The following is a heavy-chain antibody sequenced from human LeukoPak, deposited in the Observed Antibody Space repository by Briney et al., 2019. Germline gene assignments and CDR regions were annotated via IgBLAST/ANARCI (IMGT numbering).Heavy chain of an antibody. CDR1: GFTLSGYN. V-gene: IGHV3-48*01. Sequence: GGSLRLSCAASGFTLSGYNMNWVRQTPGKGLEWLSYISSSSTIYYADSVKGRFTISRDNAKNSLYLQMNSLRAEDTAVYYCAGEFGGLQWGQGTLVTVSS. J-gene: IGHJ4*02. D-gene: IGHD3-16*01. CDR3: AGEFGGLQ. CDR2: ISSSSTI.